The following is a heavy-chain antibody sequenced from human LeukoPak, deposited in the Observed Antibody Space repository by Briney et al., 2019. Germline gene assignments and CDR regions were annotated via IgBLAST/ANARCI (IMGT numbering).Heavy chain of an antibody. Sequence: ASVKVSCKASGYTFTSYTMNWVRQAPGQGLEWMGWINTNTGNPTYAQGFTGRFVFSLDTSVSTAYLQINSLKAEGTAVYYCARDYLVGATELLDLYYFDYWGQGTLVTVSS. D-gene: IGHD1-26*01. J-gene: IGHJ4*02. CDR2: INTNTGNP. V-gene: IGHV7-4-1*02. CDR1: GYTFTSYT. CDR3: ARDYLVGATELLDLYYFDY.